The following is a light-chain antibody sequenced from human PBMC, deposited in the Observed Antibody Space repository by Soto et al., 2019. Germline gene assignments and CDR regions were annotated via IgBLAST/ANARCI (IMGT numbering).Light chain of an antibody. CDR2: GSS. CDR1: QSVSSSY. V-gene: IGKV3-20*01. CDR3: QQYGSPGT. J-gene: IGKJ1*01. Sequence: EIVLTQSPCTLSLSPGERATLSCRASQSVSSSYLAWYQQKPGQAPRLLIYGSSSRATDIPDRFSGSGSGTDFTLTISTLEPEDFAIYYCQQYGSPGTFGQGTKVDIK.